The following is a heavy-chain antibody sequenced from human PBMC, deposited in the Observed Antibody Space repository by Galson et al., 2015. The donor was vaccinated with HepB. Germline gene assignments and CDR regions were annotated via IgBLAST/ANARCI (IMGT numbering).Heavy chain of an antibody. J-gene: IGHJ4*02. CDR1: GFTFSSYG. D-gene: IGHD3-10*01. V-gene: IGHV3-33*01. Sequence: SLRLSCAASGFTFSSYGMHWVRQAPGKGLEWVAVIWYDGSNKYYADSVKGRFTISRDNSKNTLYLQMNSLRAEDTAVYYCARDVEGRQILLWFGEFRFDYWGQGTLVTVSS. CDR3: ARDVEGRQILLWFGEFRFDY. CDR2: IWYDGSNK.